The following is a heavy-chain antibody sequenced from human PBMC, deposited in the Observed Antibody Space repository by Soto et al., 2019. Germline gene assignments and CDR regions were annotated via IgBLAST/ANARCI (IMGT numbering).Heavy chain of an antibody. CDR2: IYPGDSDT. D-gene: IGHD1-26*01. CDR3: ARHPRELPPDLNWFEP. CDR1: GYSSTSYW. J-gene: IGHJ5*02. V-gene: IGHV5-51*01. Sequence: GESLKISCKGSGYSSTSYWIGWVRQMPGKGLEWMGIIYPGDSDTRYSPSFQGQVTISADKSISTAYLQWSSLKASDAAMYYCARHPRELPPDLNWFEPWGQGTLVTVS.